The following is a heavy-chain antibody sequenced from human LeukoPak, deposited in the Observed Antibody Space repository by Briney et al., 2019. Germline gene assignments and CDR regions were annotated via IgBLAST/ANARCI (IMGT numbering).Heavy chain of an antibody. V-gene: IGHV4-34*01. CDR3: ARSTYYDNSGFYLGY. J-gene: IGHJ4*02. D-gene: IGHD3-22*01. CDR2: INHSGST. Sequence: KPSETLSLTCAVYGGSFSGYYWSWIRQPPGKGLEWIGEINHSGSTNYNPSLKSRVTISVDTSKNQFSLKLNSVTAADTAVYYCARSTYYDNSGFYLGYWGQGTLVTVSS. CDR1: GGSFSGYY.